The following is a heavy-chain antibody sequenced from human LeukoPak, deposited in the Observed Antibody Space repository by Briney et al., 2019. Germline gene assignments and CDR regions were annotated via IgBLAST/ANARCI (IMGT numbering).Heavy chain of an antibody. CDR2: IYYSGST. CDR1: GGSISSYY. J-gene: IGHJ4*02. V-gene: IGHV4-59*08. CDR3: ASSNLNYCRAFDY. Sequence: SETLSLTCTVSGGSISSYYWSWIRQPPGKGLEWTGYIYYSGSTNYNPSLKSRVTISVDTSKNQFSLKLSSVTAADPAVYYCASSNLNYCRAFDYWGQGTLVTVSS. D-gene: IGHD1-7*01.